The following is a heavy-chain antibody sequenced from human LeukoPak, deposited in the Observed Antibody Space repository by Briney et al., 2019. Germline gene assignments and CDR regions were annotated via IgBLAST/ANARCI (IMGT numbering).Heavy chain of an antibody. D-gene: IGHD6-19*01. V-gene: IGHV3-74*01. CDR1: GYTFSSYW. CDR3: ARARWSSTGWFLGY. CDR2: VNPQGTGT. J-gene: IGHJ4*02. Sequence: GESLRLSCAASGYTFSSYWMHWVRQAPGKGLVWVSRVNPQGTGTSYTDSVKGRFTISRDNAKDALHLQMDNLRAEDTAVYYCARARWSSTGWFLGYWGQGTLVTVSS.